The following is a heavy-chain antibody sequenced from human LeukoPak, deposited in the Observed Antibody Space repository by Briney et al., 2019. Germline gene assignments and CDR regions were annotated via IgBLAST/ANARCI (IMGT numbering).Heavy chain of an antibody. CDR3: AKAAVVVAATPDYFDY. CDR2: INSDMSTT. Sequence: GGSLRLSCAASGFTFSSYWMHWVRQAPGKGLVWVSRINSDMSTTTYADSVKGRFTISRDNAKNTLYLQMNSLRAEDTAVYYCAKAAVVVAATPDYFDYWGQGTLVTVSS. D-gene: IGHD2-15*01. V-gene: IGHV3-74*01. J-gene: IGHJ4*02. CDR1: GFTFSSYW.